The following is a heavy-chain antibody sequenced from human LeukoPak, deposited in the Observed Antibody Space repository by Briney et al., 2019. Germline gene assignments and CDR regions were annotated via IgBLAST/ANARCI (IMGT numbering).Heavy chain of an antibody. CDR2: IWYDGSNK. D-gene: IGHD3-22*01. CDR3: ARDDHYDSSGYYYGPFDY. CDR1: GFTFSSYG. Sequence: PGGSLRLSCAASGFTFSSYGMHWVRQAPGEGLEWVAVIWYDGSNKYYIDSVKGRFTISRDNSKNTLYLQMNSLRAEDTAVYYCARDDHYDSSGYYYGPFDYWGQGTLVTVSS. J-gene: IGHJ4*02. V-gene: IGHV3-33*01.